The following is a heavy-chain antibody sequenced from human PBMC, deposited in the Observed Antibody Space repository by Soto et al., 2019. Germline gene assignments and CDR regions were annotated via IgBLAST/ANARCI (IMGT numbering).Heavy chain of an antibody. CDR3: ARGRATYYDFWSGSRPSGYYYMDV. CDR2: VYYGGST. D-gene: IGHD3-3*01. CDR1: GGSIRSSTNY. Sequence: SETLSLTCSVSGGSIRSSTNYWGWIRQPPGRGMEWIGSVYYGGSTYYNPSLKSRVTISVDTSKNQFSLKLSSVTAADTAVYYCARGRATYYDFWSGSRPSGYYYMDVWGKGTTVTVSS. V-gene: IGHV4-39*07. J-gene: IGHJ6*03.